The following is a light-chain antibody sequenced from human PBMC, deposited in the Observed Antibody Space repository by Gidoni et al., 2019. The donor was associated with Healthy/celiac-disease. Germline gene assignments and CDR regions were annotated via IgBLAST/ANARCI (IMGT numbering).Light chain of an antibody. V-gene: IGKV1-5*03. Sequence: DIQMTQSPSTLSASVGDRVTITCRASQSISSWLAWYQQKPGKAPKLLIYKASSLESGVPSRFSVSGSGTEFTLTISSLQPDDFATYYCQQYTDSRTFGQGTKVEIK. CDR1: QSISSW. CDR2: KAS. J-gene: IGKJ1*01. CDR3: QQYTDSRT.